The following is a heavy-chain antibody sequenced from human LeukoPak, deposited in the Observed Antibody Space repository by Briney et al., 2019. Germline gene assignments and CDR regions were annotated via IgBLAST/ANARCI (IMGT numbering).Heavy chain of an antibody. D-gene: IGHD3-16*01. CDR2: IYTSGST. V-gene: IGHV4-4*07. J-gene: IGHJ3*02. Sequence: PSETLFLTCTVSGDSISSYYWSWIRQPAGKGLEWIGRIYTSGSTNYNPSLKSRVTISVDKSKNQFSLKLSSVTAADTAVYYCASIMITFGGTDAFDIWGQGTMVTVSS. CDR1: GDSISSYY. CDR3: ASIMITFGGTDAFDI.